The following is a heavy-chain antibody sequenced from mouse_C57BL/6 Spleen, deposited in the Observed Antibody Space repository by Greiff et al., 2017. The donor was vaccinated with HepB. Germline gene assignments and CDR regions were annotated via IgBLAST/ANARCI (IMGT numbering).Heavy chain of an antibody. CDR3: ARFAGYLYYFDY. J-gene: IGHJ2*01. V-gene: IGHV7-3*01. CDR1: GFTFTDYY. CDR2: IRNKANGYTT. D-gene: IGHD2-3*01. Sequence: EVRLVESGGGLVQPGGSLSLSCAASGFTFTDYYMSWVRQPPGKALEWLGFIRNKANGYTTEYSASVKGRFTISRDNSQSILYLQMNALRAEDSATYYCARFAGYLYYFDYWGQGTTLTVSS.